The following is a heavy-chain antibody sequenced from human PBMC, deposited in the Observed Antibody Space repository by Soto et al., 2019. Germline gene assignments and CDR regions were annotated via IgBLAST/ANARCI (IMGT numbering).Heavy chain of an antibody. D-gene: IGHD4-17*01. CDR1: GYTFTRND. Sequence: QGQLVQSGAEVTKPGTSVKVSCKASGYTFTRNDISWVRQAPGQGLEWMGWISTDNGNTNYAQKLQGRVTMTRDTSPSIAYMELRELRSDDTAGYYCARDGYGDYGYGGQGSLVTVSS. V-gene: IGHV1-18*01. CDR3: ARDGYGDYGY. J-gene: IGHJ4*02. CDR2: ISTDNGNT.